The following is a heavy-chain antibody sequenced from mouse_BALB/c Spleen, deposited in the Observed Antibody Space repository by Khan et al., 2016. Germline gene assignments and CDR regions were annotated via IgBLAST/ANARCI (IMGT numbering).Heavy chain of an antibody. V-gene: IGHV5-12-2*01. D-gene: IGHD1-1*01. CDR3: ARDSSARADVFVDY. Sequence: EVQLVESGGGLVQPGGSLKLSCAASGFTFSSYTMSWVSQTPEQRLKWVAYISTGGGSTYYPDTLKSRFTISRDTAKNTPYLQMSSLKSEDTAVCYCARDSSARADVFVDYWGQGTSLTVSS. CDR1: GFTFSSYT. J-gene: IGHJ2*02. CDR2: ISTGGGST.